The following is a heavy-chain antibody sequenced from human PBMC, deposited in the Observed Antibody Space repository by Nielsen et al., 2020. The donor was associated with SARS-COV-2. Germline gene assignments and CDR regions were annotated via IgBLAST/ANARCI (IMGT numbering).Heavy chain of an antibody. D-gene: IGHD3-3*01. V-gene: IGHV4-38-2*02. J-gene: IGHJ5*02. Sequence: SETLSLTCTVSGGSISSGYYWGWIRQPPGKGLEWIGSIYHSGSTYYNPSLKSRVTISVDTSKNQFSLKLSSVTAADTAVYYCARARDRVTIFGVVRDWFDPWGQGTLVTVSS. CDR2: IYHSGST. CDR3: ARARDRVTIFGVVRDWFDP. CDR1: GGSISSGYY.